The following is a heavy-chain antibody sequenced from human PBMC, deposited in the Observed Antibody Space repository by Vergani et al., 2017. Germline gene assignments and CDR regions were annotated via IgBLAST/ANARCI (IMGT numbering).Heavy chain of an antibody. D-gene: IGHD3-22*01. CDR3: ARKHISNYYDSSGEYYMGYYYGMDV. V-gene: IGHV3-11*01. CDR1: GFTFSDYY. J-gene: IGHJ6*02. CDR2: ISSSGSTI. Sequence: QVQLVESGGGLVKPGGSLRLSCAASGFTFSDYYMSWIRQAPGKGLEWVSYISSSGSTIYYADSVKGRFTISRDNAKNSLYLQMNSLRAEDTAVYYCARKHISNYYDSSGEYYMGYYYGMDVWGQGTTVTVSS.